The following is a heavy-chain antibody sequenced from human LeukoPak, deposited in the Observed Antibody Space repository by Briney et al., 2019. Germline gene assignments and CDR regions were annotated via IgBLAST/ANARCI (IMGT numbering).Heavy chain of an antibody. Sequence: SETLSLTCTDSGGSTSSYYWTWIRQPPGKGLEWIGHIYYSGSTNYNPSLKSRVTISIDTSKNQFSLKVRSVTAADTAVYYCARVYDFWSGYSEGAFDIWGQGTMVTVSS. D-gene: IGHD3-3*01. CDR3: ARVYDFWSGYSEGAFDI. CDR2: IYYSGST. V-gene: IGHV4-59*01. J-gene: IGHJ3*02. CDR1: GGSTSSYY.